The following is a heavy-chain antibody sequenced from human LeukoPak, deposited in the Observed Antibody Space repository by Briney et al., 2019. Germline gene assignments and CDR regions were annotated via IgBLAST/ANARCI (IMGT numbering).Heavy chain of an antibody. V-gene: IGHV3-30*18. D-gene: IGHD2-21*02. J-gene: IGHJ6*03. CDR1: GVNFSDYY. CDR2: ISYEGGVK. Sequence: GGALRLSCAASGVNFSDYYMHWVRQAPGKGLEWVALISYEGGVKYYAESVKGRFTISRDNSQHTLYLQMNSLRAEDTAVYYRAKDGGDSDYIWYYYMDVWGKGTTVTISS. CDR3: AKDGGDSDYIWYYYMDV.